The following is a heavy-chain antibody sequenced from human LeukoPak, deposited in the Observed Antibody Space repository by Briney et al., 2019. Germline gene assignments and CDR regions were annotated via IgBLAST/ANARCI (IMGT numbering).Heavy chain of an antibody. CDR3: ARGGSYRSDWPFDY. J-gene: IGHJ4*02. V-gene: IGHV4-59*08. CDR2: IYYSGST. Sequence: PSETLSLTCTVSGGSLITYYSSWIRQPPGKGLEWIGSIYYSGSTDYNPSLKSRVTISVDTSKNQFSLKLSSVTAADTAVYYCARGGSYRSDWPFDYWGQGTLVTVSS. CDR1: GGSLITYY. D-gene: IGHD6-19*01.